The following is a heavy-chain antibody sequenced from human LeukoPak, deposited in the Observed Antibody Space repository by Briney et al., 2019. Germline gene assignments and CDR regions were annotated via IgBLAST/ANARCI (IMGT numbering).Heavy chain of an antibody. D-gene: IGHD6-6*01. J-gene: IGHJ6*02. CDR2: INPNSGGT. V-gene: IGHV1-2*02. CDR3: ARDSSIAARPSRGMDV. CDR1: GYTFTGYY. Sequence: ASVKVSCKASGYTFTGYYMHWVRQAPGQGLEWMGWINPNSGGTNYAQKFQGRVTMTRDTSIRTAYMELSRLRSDDTAVYYCARDSSIAARPSRGMDVWGQGTTVTVSS.